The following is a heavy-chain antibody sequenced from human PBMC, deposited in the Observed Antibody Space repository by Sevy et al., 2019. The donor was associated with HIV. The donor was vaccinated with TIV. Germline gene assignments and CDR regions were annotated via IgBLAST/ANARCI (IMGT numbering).Heavy chain of an antibody. D-gene: IGHD5-18*01. CDR2: IRSGDDTI. Sequence: GGSLRLSCAASGFTLSNCNMNWVRQAPGKGLEWISYIRSGDDTIYYAQSVKGRFTFSRDNAKNSLYLQMDSLTDEDSEVNYCAKDRRDTTPPSRELDFWGKGTLVTVSS. J-gene: IGHJ4*02. V-gene: IGHV3-48*02. CDR3: AKDRRDTTPPSRELDF. CDR1: GFTLSNCN.